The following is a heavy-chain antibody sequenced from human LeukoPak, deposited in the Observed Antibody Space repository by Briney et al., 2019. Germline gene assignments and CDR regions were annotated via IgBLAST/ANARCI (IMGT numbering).Heavy chain of an antibody. CDR2: TYYSGST. J-gene: IGHJ4*02. Sequence: SQTLSLTCTVSGGSISSGGYYWSWIRQHPGKGLEWLGYTYYSGSTYYNPSLKSRVTISVDTSKNQFSLKLSSVTAADTAVYYCARALVGPVLTGYYRLYYFDYWGQGTLVTVSS. CDR1: GGSISSGGYY. CDR3: ARALVGPVLTGYYRLYYFDY. V-gene: IGHV4-31*03. D-gene: IGHD3-9*01.